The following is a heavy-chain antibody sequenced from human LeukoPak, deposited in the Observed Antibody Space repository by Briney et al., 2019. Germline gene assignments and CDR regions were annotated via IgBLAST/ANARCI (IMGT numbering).Heavy chain of an antibody. J-gene: IGHJ5*02. Sequence: SETLSLTCTVSGGSLSSSSFYWGWIPQPPGRGLEWIGTIFYSGSTYYNPSLRSRVTMSVDTSKNQFSLRLSSVTAADTAVYYCARQGYISGQGFRNNWFDPWGQGSLVTVSS. CDR3: ARQGYISGQGFRNNWFDP. D-gene: IGHD6-19*01. CDR2: IFYSGST. V-gene: IGHV4-39*01. CDR1: GGSLSSSSFY.